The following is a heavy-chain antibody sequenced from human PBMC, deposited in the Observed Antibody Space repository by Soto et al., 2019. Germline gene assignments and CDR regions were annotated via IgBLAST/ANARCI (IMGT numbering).Heavy chain of an antibody. V-gene: IGHV4-4*07. Sequence: QVHLQESGPGLVKPSGTLSLICTVSGNSMFNYYWSWIRQPAGKGLEWIGRVYTDGTAIYNPSLKSRVTMSVDMSKNQFSLNVNSVTAADTAVYDCATGGFVDGDYMHHVMDVWGQGATVIVS. CDR2: VYTDGTA. J-gene: IGHJ6*02. CDR1: GNSMFNYY. D-gene: IGHD4-17*01. CDR3: ATGGFVDGDYMHHVMDV.